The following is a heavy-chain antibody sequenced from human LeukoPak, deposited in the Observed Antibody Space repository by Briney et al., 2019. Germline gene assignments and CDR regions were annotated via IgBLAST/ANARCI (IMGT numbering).Heavy chain of an antibody. Sequence: SETLSLTCTVSGGSISSSSYYWGWIRQPPGKGLEWIGSIYYSGSTYYNPSLKSRVTISVDTSKNQFSLKLSSVTAADTAVYYCARLRHSYASHWGQGTLVTVSS. V-gene: IGHV4-39*01. CDR3: ARLRHSYASH. J-gene: IGHJ4*02. CDR2: IYYSGST. D-gene: IGHD5-18*01. CDR1: GGSISSSSYY.